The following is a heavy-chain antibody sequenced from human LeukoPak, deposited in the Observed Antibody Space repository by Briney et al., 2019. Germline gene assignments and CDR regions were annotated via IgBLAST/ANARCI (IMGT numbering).Heavy chain of an antibody. CDR3: GKDSGNFANYYFDH. CDR1: GFTFSTYA. D-gene: IGHD1-26*01. J-gene: IGHJ4*02. Sequence: GRSLRLSCTASGFTFSTYAMHWVRQAPGKGLEWVAVISYDGRDKKYADYVKGRFSISRDNPKNTLYLQMDSRRSHDTVMYYCGKDSGNFANYYFDHWGQGSLVTVSS. CDR2: ISYDGRDK. V-gene: IGHV3-30*04.